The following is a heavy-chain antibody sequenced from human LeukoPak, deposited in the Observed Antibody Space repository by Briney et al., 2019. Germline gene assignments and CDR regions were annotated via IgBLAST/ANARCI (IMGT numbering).Heavy chain of an antibody. CDR3: ARANPGSGDAFDI. CDR1: GFTFSSYS. J-gene: IGHJ3*02. CDR2: ISSSSSYI. V-gene: IGHV3-21*01. Sequence: GGSLRLSCAASGFTFSSYSMNWVRQAPGKGLEWVSSISSSSSYIYYADSVKGRFTISIDNAKNSLYLQMNSLRAEDTAVYYCARANPGSGDAFDIWGQGTMVTVSS. D-gene: IGHD2-15*01.